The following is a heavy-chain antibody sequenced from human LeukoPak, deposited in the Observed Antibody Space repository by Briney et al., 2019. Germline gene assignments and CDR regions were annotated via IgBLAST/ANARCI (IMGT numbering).Heavy chain of an antibody. CDR2: INPSGGST. V-gene: IGHV1-46*01. CDR3: ARGESPIDY. J-gene: IGHJ4*02. Sequence: ASVKVSCKASGYTFTSYYMHWVRQAPGQGLEWMGIINPSGGSTSYAQKFQGRVTMTTDTSTSTAYMELRSLRSDDTAVYYCARGESPIDYWGQGTLVTVSS. CDR1: GYTFTSYY.